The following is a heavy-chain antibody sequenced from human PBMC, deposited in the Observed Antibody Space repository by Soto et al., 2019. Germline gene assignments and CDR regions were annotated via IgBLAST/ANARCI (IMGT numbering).Heavy chain of an antibody. CDR1: GFTFDYYN. CDR2: ISTTSTYT. J-gene: IGHJ6*02. V-gene: IGHV3-21*01. CDR3: AREAAGNYYYYGKDV. Sequence: PGGSLRLSCAASGFTFDYYNFNWVRQAPGKGLEWVSSISTTSTYTYFADSVKGRFTISRDNANNSLYLQMNSLRAEDTAVYYCAREAAGNYYYYGKDVWGQGTTVTVPS. D-gene: IGHD6-13*01.